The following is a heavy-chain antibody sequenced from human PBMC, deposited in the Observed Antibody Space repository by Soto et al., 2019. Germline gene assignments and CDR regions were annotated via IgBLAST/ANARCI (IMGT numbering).Heavy chain of an antibody. CDR3: AREDRDRETGLVPAAIDGMDV. CDR2: INAGNGNT. CDR1: GYSFISSE. D-gene: IGHD2-2*01. Sequence: GASVKVSCKASGYSFISSEINWVRQAPGQRLEWMGWINAGNGNTKYSQKFQGRVTITADESTSTAYMELSSLRSDDTAVYYCAREDRDRETGLVPAAIDGMDVWGQGTTVTVSS. J-gene: IGHJ6*02. V-gene: IGHV1-3*01.